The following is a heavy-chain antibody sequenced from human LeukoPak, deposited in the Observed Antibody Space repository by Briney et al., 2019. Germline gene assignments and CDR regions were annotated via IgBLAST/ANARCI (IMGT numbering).Heavy chain of an antibody. Sequence: SETLSLTCTVSGGSIGSNSYYWGWIRQSPGKGLEWIGTIYYSGSTYYNPSLKSRVTISVDASKNQFSLKLSSVTAADTAMYYCARNRYYYGSGSYGVPNWFDPWGQGTLVTVSS. D-gene: IGHD3-10*01. CDR1: GGSIGSNSYY. J-gene: IGHJ5*02. CDR3: ARNRYYYGSGSYGVPNWFDP. CDR2: IYYSGST. V-gene: IGHV4-39*01.